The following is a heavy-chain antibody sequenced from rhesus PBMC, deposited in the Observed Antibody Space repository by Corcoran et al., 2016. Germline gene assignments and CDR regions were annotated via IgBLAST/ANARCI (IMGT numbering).Heavy chain of an antibody. CDR2: INPYNGNT. J-gene: IGHJ2*01. V-gene: IGHV1S2*01. CDR1: GYTLTDYF. CDR3: ARDPSITMIVVITQKWYFDL. Sequence: QVQLVQSGAEVKKPGSSVKVSCKASGYTLTDYFMHWVRQAPRQGLEWMGGINPYNGNTKYAQKFQGRFTMTRDTSTSTAYMELSSLRSEDTAVYYCARDPSITMIVVITQKWYFDLWGPGTPITISS. D-gene: IGHD3-28*01.